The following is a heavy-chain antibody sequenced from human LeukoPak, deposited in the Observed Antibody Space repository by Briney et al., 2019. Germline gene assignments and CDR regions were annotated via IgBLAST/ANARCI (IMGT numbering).Heavy chain of an antibody. D-gene: IGHD1-14*01. CDR2: INSDGSST. CDR1: GFTFSSYW. V-gene: IGHV3-74*01. J-gene: IGHJ4*02. Sequence: GGSLRLSCAASGFTFSSYWMHWVRQAPGKGLVLVSRINSDGSSTSYADSVKGRFTISRDKSKNTLYLQMDSLRAEETAVYYCAKELSVRNQFDYWGQGTLVTVSS. CDR3: AKELSVRNQFDY.